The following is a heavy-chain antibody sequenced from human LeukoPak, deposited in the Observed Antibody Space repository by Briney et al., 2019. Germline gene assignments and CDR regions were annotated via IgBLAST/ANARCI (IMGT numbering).Heavy chain of an antibody. V-gene: IGHV4-59*12. J-gene: IGHJ6*02. CDR1: GGSISSYY. D-gene: IGHD6-13*01. CDR3: AKDISGIAAAGREERYYGMDV. CDR2: IYYSGST. Sequence: SETLSLTCTVSGGSISSYYWSWIRQPPGKGLEWIGYIYYSGSTNYNPSLKSRVTISVDTSKNQFSLKLSSVTAADTALYYCAKDISGIAAAGREERYYGMDVWGQGTTVTVSS.